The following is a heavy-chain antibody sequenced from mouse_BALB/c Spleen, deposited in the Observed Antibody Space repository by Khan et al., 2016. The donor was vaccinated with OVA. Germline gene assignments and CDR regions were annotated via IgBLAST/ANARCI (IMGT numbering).Heavy chain of an antibody. CDR1: GFSLTSNG. J-gene: IGHJ1*01. CDR2: IWAGGST. D-gene: IGHD1-1*01. Sequence: QMQLEESGPGLVAPSQSLSITCTVSGFSLTSNGVHWVRQPPGKGLEWLGVIWAGGSTNYNSALMSRVSISKDNSKSQVFLKMNSLQSDDTAMYYCARAYGKNYWYCDVWGAGTTVTVSS. V-gene: IGHV2-9*02. CDR3: ARAYGKNYWYCDV.